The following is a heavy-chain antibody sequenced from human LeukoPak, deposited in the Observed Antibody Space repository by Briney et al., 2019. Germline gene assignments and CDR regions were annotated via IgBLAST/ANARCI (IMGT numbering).Heavy chain of an antibody. Sequence: GGSLRLSCAASGFNFNRFWMSWVRQAPGKGLEWVAHINKDGSEKYYVDSVRGRFTISRDNAKNSLSLQMNSLRAEDTAVYYCACRAITDRPYYLDFWGQGTLVTVSS. CDR3: ACRAITDRPYYLDF. CDR2: INKDGSEK. D-gene: IGHD6-6*01. J-gene: IGHJ4*02. CDR1: GFNFNRFW. V-gene: IGHV3-7*05.